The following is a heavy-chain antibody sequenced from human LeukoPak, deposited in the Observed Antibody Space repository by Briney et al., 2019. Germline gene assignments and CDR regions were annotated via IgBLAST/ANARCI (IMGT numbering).Heavy chain of an antibody. D-gene: IGHD3-3*01. CDR3: ARAGVRFLEWPQYYFDY. J-gene: IGHJ4*02. Sequence: SETLSLTXTVSGGSISSYYWSWIRQPPGKGLEWIGYIYYSGSTNYNPSLKSRVTISVDTSKNQFSLKLSSVTAADTAEYYCARAGVRFLEWPQYYFDYWGQGTLVTVSS. CDR1: GGSISSYY. V-gene: IGHV4-59*01. CDR2: IYYSGST.